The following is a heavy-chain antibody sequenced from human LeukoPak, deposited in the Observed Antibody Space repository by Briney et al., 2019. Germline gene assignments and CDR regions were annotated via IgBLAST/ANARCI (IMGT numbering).Heavy chain of an antibody. CDR2: ISDNGGST. CDR1: GFTFNIYT. CDR3: AKDLLFSSSFYFDY. Sequence: RPGGSLRLSCAASGFTFNIYTMSWVRQAPGKGLEWVSIISDNGGSTYYADSVKGRFTISRDNSKNTLYLQMNSLRAEDTAVYYCAKDLLFSSSFYFDYWGQGTLVTVSS. J-gene: IGHJ4*02. D-gene: IGHD6-13*01. V-gene: IGHV3-23*01.